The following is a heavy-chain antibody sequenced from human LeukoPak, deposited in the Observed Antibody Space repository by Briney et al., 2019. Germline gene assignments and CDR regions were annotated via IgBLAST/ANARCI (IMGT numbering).Heavy chain of an antibody. Sequence: GGSLRLYCAASGFTFDDYAMYWVRQAPGQGLEWVSGISWNSGSIGYADAVKGRFTISRDNAKNSLYLQMNSMRAEDTALYYCAKAGDYDILTGYPAYFDYWGQGTLVTVSS. CDR1: GFTFDDYA. CDR2: ISWNSGSI. D-gene: IGHD3-9*01. J-gene: IGHJ4*02. CDR3: AKAGDYDILTGYPAYFDY. V-gene: IGHV3-9*01.